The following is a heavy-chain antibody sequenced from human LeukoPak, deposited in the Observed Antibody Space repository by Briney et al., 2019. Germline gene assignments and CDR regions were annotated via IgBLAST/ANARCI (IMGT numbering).Heavy chain of an antibody. CDR1: GFTFGDYA. Sequence: GGSLRLSCTASGFTFGDYAMSWVRQAPGKGLEGVGFIRSKAYGGTTEYAASVKGRFTISRDDSKSIAYLQMNSLKTEDTAVYYCTRAWYSSSWYHYYYGMDVWGQGTTVTVSS. V-gene: IGHV3-49*04. CDR2: IRSKAYGGTT. CDR3: TRAWYSSSWYHYYYGMDV. J-gene: IGHJ6*02. D-gene: IGHD6-13*01.